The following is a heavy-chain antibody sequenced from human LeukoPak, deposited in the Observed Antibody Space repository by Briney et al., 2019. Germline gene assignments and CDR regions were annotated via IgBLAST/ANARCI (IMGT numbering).Heavy chain of an antibody. J-gene: IGHJ4*02. CDR2: IKQDGSEK. CDR3: AREGGDYGDADGY. V-gene: IGHV3-7*01. Sequence: PGGSLRLSCAASGFTFSSYWMRWVRQAPGRGLEWVANIKQDGSEKYYVDSAKGRFTISRDNAKNSLYLQMNSLRAEDTAVYYCAREGGDYGDADGYWGQGTLVTVSS. CDR1: GFTFSSYW. D-gene: IGHD4-17*01.